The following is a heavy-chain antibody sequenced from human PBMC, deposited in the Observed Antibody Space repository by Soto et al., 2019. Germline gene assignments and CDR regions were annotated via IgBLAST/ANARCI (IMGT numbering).Heavy chain of an antibody. CDR2: IIPIFGTA. V-gene: IGHV1-69*01. D-gene: IGHD2-15*01. J-gene: IGHJ4*02. CDR1: GGTFSSYA. CDR3: ARLSCSGGSCYGGEDGIDY. Sequence: QVQLMQSGAEVKKPGSSVKVSCKASGGTFSSYAISWVRQAPGQGLEWMGGIIPIFGTANYAQKFQGRVTITEDESTSTAYMELSSLRSEDTAVYYCARLSCSGGSCYGGEDGIDYWGQGTLVTVSS.